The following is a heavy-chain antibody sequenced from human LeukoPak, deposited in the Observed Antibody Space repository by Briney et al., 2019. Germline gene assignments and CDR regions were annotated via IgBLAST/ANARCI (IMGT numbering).Heavy chain of an antibody. CDR3: ARGGSSGWYWFDP. J-gene: IGHJ5*02. D-gene: IGHD6-19*01. CDR2: IYYSGST. Sequence: SETLSLTCTVSGGSISSSSYYWGWIRQPPGMGLEWIGSIYYSGSTYYNPSLKSRVTISVDTSKNQFSLKLSSVTAADTAVYYCARGGSSGWYWFDPWGQGTLVTVSS. CDR1: GGSISSSSYY. V-gene: IGHV4-39*07.